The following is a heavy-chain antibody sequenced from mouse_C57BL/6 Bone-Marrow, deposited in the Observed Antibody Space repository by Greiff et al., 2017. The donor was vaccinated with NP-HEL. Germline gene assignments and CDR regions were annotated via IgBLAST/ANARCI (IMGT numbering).Heavy chain of an antibody. D-gene: IGHD1-1*01. CDR1: GYTFTSYW. CDR2: IDPSDSYT. Sequence: VQLQQPGAELVMPGASVKLSCKASGYTFTSYWMHWVKQRPGQGLEWIGEIDPSDSYTNYNQKFKGKSTLTVDKSSSTAYMQLSSLTSEDSAVYYCARSFHYYGSRGGAMDYWGQGTSVTVSS. V-gene: IGHV1-69*01. J-gene: IGHJ4*01. CDR3: ARSFHYYGSRGGAMDY.